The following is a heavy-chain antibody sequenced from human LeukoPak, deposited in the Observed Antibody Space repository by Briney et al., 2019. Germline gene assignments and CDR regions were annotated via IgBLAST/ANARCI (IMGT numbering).Heavy chain of an antibody. D-gene: IGHD2/OR15-2a*01. CDR2: IYYSGNT. CDR1: GGSISSSDYY. CDR3: ASHRRYTTGSEEFDY. J-gene: IGHJ4*02. V-gene: IGHV4-39*01. Sequence: MTSETLSLTCTVSGGSISSSDYYGAWIRQPPGKGLEWIGSIYYSGNTYYHPSLKSRVTISVDTSKNQLSLKLSSVTAADTAVYYCASHRRYTTGSEEFDYWGQGALVTVSS.